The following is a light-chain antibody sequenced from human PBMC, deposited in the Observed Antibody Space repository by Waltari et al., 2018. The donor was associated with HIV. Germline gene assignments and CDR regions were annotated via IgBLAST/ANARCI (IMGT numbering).Light chain of an antibody. CDR2: GAP. CDR3: QQYNNWPLA. CDR1: QSVSTY. Sequence: EIMMTQSPATLSVSPGARTTLSGRASQSVSTYLAWYQQKPVQAPRLLIYGAPTRATGIPARCSGSGYGTDFTLTISSLQSEDSVTYYCQQYNNWPLAFGGGTKVEIK. V-gene: IGKV3-15*01. J-gene: IGKJ4*01.